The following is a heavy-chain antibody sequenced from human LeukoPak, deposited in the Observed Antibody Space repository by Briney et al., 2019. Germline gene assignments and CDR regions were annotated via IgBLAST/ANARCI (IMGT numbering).Heavy chain of an antibody. D-gene: IGHD2-15*01. CDR2: FDPEDGET. Sequence: VASVKVSCKVSGYTLTELSMHWVRQAPGKGLEWMGGFDPEDGETIYAQKFQGRGTMTEDTSTDTAYMELSSLRSEDTAVYYCATFETSGGYCSGGSCYIYWGQGTLVTVSS. J-gene: IGHJ4*02. V-gene: IGHV1-24*01. CDR3: ATFETSGGYCSGGSCYIY. CDR1: GYTLTELS.